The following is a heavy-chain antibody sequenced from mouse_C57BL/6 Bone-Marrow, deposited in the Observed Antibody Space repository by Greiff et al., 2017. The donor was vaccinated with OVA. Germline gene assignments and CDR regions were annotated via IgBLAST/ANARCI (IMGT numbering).Heavy chain of an antibody. CDR1: GYTFTSYW. Sequence: QVQLQQPGAELVKPGASVTLSCKASGYTFTSYWMHWVKQRPGQGLEWIGMIHPNSGSTNYNAKLKSKATLTVDKSSRTAYMVLSTLTSEDSAVYNCAMSGYYGLLYLDVWGTGTTVTVSS. D-gene: IGHD1-2*01. CDR2: IHPNSGST. V-gene: IGHV1-64*01. J-gene: IGHJ1*03. CDR3: AMSGYYGLLYLDV.